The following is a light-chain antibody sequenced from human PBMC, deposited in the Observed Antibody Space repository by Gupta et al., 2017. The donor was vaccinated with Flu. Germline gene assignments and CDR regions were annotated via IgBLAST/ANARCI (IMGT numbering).Light chain of an antibody. Sequence: NFMLTQPHSMSESPGKTVTISCTRSSGSIASNYVQWYQQRPGSSPTTVIYEHYQRPSGVPNRFFGSIDSSSNSASLTISGLKTEDEADYYCQPFDGSNQVFGGGTKLTVL. CDR2: EHY. V-gene: IGLV6-57*01. CDR3: QPFDGSNQV. CDR1: SGSIASNY. J-gene: IGLJ3*02.